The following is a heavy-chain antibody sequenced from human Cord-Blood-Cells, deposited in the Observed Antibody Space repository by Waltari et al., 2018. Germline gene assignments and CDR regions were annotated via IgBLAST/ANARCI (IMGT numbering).Heavy chain of an antibody. D-gene: IGHD7-27*01. CDR1: GGSISSGGYS. V-gene: IGHV4-30-2*01. Sequence: QLQLQESGSGLVKPSQTLSLTCAVSGGSISSGGYSWSWIRQPPGKGLEWIGYIYHSGSTYYNPSLKSRVTISVDRSKNQFSLKLSSVTAADTAVYYCARDTETGEGRYFDDWGQGTLVTVSS. J-gene: IGHJ4*02. CDR2: IYHSGST. CDR3: ARDTETGEGRYFDD.